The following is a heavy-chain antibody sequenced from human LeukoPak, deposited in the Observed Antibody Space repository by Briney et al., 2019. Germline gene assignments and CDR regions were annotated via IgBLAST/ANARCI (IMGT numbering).Heavy chain of an antibody. J-gene: IGHJ6*02. Sequence: SVKASCKASGGSFSRYTINWVRQAPGQGLEWMGGINPIADIASYAQKFLGRVTITADKSTSTAYMELNSLRSEDTAVYYCARWGAAAGAEFYYYYYGMDVWGQGTTVTVSS. CDR3: ARWGAAAGAEFYYYYYGMDV. V-gene: IGHV1-69*10. CDR1: GGSFSRYT. CDR2: INPIADIA. D-gene: IGHD6-13*01.